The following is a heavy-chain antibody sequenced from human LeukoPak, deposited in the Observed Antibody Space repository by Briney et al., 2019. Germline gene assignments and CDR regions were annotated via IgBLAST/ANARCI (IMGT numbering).Heavy chain of an antibody. D-gene: IGHD6-6*01. J-gene: IGHJ6*02. CDR1: GFTFSSYE. Sequence: GGSLRLSCAASGFTFSSYEMNWVRQAPGKGLEWVSYISSSGSTIYYADSVKGRFTISRDNAKNSLYLQMNSLRAEDTAVYYCARGDSSSSGLNYYYYGMDVWGQGTTVTVSS. V-gene: IGHV3-48*03. CDR2: ISSSGSTI. CDR3: ARGDSSSSGLNYYYYGMDV.